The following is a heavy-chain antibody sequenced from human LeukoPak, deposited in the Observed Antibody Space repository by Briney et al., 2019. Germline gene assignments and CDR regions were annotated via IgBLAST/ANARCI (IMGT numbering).Heavy chain of an antibody. D-gene: IGHD3-10*01. J-gene: IGHJ5*02. CDR1: GYSISSGYY. Sequence: ASETLSLTCAVSGYSISSGYYWGWIRQPPGKGLEWIGGIYHSGSTYYNPSLKSRVTISVDTSKNQFSLKLSSVTAADTAVYYCARALAQITMVRGPPNWFDPWGQGTLVTVSS. CDR3: ARALAQITMVRGPPNWFDP. CDR2: IYHSGST. V-gene: IGHV4-38-2*01.